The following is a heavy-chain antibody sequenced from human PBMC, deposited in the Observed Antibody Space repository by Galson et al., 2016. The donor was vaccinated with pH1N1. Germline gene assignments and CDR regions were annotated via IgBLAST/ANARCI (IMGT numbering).Heavy chain of an antibody. V-gene: IGHV1-69*13. D-gene: IGHD2-15*01. CDR1: GGTFSNNA. J-gene: IGHJ4*02. CDR2: FIPVFGME. CDR3: ARDLGYCSGGSCPGVFDL. Sequence: SVKVSRKASGGTFSNNAINWVRQAPGQGLEWMGGFIPVFGMENSAQKFQGRVTITADGATSTAYMELTDLTSDDTAVYYCARDLGYCSGGSCPGVFDLWGQGTLVTVSS.